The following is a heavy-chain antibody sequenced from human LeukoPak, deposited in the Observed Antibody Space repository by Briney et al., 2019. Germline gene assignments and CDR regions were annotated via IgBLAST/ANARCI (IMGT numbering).Heavy chain of an antibody. CDR1: GGSISSYY. J-gene: IGHJ4*02. Sequence: PSETLSLTCTVSGGSISSYYWSWIRLPPGKGLGWIGYIYYTGATYYNPSLKSRVTISLDTSKNQFSLKLSSVTAAGAAVYYCARAGYSYGTGYYFDYWGQGALVTVSS. CDR2: IYYTGAT. D-gene: IGHD5-18*01. V-gene: IGHV4-59*01. CDR3: ARAGYSYGTGYYFDY.